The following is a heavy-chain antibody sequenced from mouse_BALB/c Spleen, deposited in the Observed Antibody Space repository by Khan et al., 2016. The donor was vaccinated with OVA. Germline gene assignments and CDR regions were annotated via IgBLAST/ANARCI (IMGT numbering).Heavy chain of an antibody. CDR3: RRWRYGFAY. CDR2: ISPGSGST. V-gene: IGHV1S22*01. J-gene: IGHJ3*01. Sequence: LQQPGSELVRPGASVQLSCKASGYTFTSYWMHWLKQRPGQGLAWFGDISPGSGSTNYDEKFKSKATLTVDTSSSTAYMQPSSLTSEDYAVYYCRRWRYGFAYWGQGTLVTVSA. CDR1: GYTFTSYW.